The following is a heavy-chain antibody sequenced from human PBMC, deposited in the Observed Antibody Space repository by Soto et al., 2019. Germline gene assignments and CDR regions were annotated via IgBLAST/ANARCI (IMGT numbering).Heavy chain of an antibody. V-gene: IGHV1-2*04. CDR3: ARDGSGGWEVGATTAFDI. Sequence: ASVKVSCKASGYTFTGYYMHWVRQAPGQGLEWMGWINPNSGGTNYAQKFQGWVTMTRDTSISTAYMELSRLRSDDTAVDYCARDGSGGWEVGATTAFDIWGQGTMVTVSS. D-gene: IGHD1-26*01. CDR1: GYTFTGYY. CDR2: INPNSGGT. J-gene: IGHJ3*02.